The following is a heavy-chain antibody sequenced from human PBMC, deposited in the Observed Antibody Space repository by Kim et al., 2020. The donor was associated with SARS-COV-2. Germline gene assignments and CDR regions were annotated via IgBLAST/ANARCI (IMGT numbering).Heavy chain of an antibody. V-gene: IGHV3-9*01. CDR2: ISWNSGSI. CDR3: SKDVRDYYYYGMDV. CDR1: GFTFDDYA. J-gene: IGHJ6*02. Sequence: GGSLRLSCAASGFTFDDYAMHRVRQAPGKGLEWVSGISWNSGSIGYADSVKGRFTISRDNAKNSLYLQMNSLRAEDTALYYCSKDVRDYYYYGMDVWGQGTTVTVSS.